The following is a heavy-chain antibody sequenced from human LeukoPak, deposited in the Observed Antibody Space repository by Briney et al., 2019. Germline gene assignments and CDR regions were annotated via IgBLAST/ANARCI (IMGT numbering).Heavy chain of an antibody. D-gene: IGHD6-13*01. CDR1: GGSFSGYY. CDR2: INHSGST. CDR3: ARGRVGIAAAGTMSWFDP. V-gene: IGHV4-34*01. J-gene: IGHJ5*02. Sequence: SETLSLTCAVYGGSFSGYYWSWIRQPPGKGLEWIGEINHSGSTNYNPSPKSRVTLSVDTSKNQFSPKLSSVTAADTAVYYCARGRVGIAAAGTMSWFDPWGQGTLVTVSS.